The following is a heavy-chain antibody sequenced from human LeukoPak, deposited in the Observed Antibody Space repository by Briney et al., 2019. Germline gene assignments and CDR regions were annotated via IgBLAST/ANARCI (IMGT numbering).Heavy chain of an antibody. D-gene: IGHD6-13*01. V-gene: IGHV3-30*02. Sequence: GGSVRLSCAASGFTFSSYGMHWVRQAPGKGLEWVAFIRYDGSNKYYADSVKGRFTISRDNSKNTLYLQMNSLRAEDTAVYYCAKPTSGYSSSWNAFDIWGQGTMVTVSS. CDR1: GFTFSSYG. CDR3: AKPTSGYSSSWNAFDI. J-gene: IGHJ3*02. CDR2: IRYDGSNK.